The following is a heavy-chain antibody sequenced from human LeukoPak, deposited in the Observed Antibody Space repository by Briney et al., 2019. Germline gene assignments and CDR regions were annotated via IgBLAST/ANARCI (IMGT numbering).Heavy chain of an antibody. CDR3: ARNPGYYGMDV. V-gene: IGHV3-66*01. CDR2: IYSGGST. Sequence: TRGSLRLSCAASGFTVSSNYMSWVRQAPGKGLEWVSAIYSGGSTYYADSVKGRFTISRDNSKNTLYLQMNSLRAEDTAVYYCARNPGYYGMDVWGQGTTVTVSS. J-gene: IGHJ6*02. CDR1: GFTVSSNY.